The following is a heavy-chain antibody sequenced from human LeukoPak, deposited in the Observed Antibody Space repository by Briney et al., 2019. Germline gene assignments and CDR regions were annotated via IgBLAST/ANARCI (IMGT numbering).Heavy chain of an antibody. V-gene: IGHV1-18*04. CDR3: ARTDLDYYYYYMDV. CDR1: GYTFTGYY. J-gene: IGHJ6*03. Sequence: ASVKVSCKASGYTFTGYYMHWVRQAPGQGLEWMGWISAYNGNTNYAQKLQGRVTMTTDTSTSTAYMELRSLRSDDTAVYYCARTDLDYYYYYMDVWGKGTTVTVSS. D-gene: IGHD3-3*01. CDR2: ISAYNGNT.